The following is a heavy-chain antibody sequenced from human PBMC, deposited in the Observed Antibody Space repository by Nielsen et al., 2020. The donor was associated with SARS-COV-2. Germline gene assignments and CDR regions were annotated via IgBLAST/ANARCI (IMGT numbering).Heavy chain of an antibody. V-gene: IGHV4-30-4*01. D-gene: IGHD3-9*01. CDR1: GGSIVSGDDY. CDR2: IYYTGSA. Sequence: SETLSLTCTVSGGSIVSGDDYWSWIRQPPGKGLECIGYIYYTGSAFYNPSLNSRGTISVDTSKNQFSLNLSSVTAADTAIYYCARLPTGFPNWFDAWGQGALVTVSS. J-gene: IGHJ5*02. CDR3: ARLPTGFPNWFDA.